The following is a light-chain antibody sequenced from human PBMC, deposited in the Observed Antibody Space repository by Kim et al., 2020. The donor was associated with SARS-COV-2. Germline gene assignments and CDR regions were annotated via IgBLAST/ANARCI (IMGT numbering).Light chain of an antibody. V-gene: IGKV1-9*01. Sequence: DIQLTQSPSFLSASVGDRVTITCRASQGISSYLAWYQQEPGKAPKLLIYAASTLQSGVPSRFSGSGSGTEFTLTISSLQPEDFATYYCHQLNSGPRTFGQGTKLEI. CDR3: HQLNSGPRT. J-gene: IGKJ2*01. CDR2: AAS. CDR1: QGISSY.